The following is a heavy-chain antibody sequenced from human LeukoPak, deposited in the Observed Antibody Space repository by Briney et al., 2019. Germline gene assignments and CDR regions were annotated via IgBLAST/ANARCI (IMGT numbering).Heavy chain of an antibody. CDR3: ARGDT. CDR2: ISYDGSNT. V-gene: IGHV3-30-3*01. Sequence: GGSLRLSCAASGFVFSTYVMQWVRQAPGKGLEWVAVISYDGSNTYSADSVKGRFTISRDNSKNTLYLQMDSLRHEDTAVYYCARGDTWGQGVLVTVSS. CDR1: GFVFSTYV. J-gene: IGHJ5*02.